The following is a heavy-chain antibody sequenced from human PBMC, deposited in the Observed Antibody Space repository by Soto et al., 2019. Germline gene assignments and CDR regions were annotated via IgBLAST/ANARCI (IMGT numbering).Heavy chain of an antibody. CDR3: ARGGETLGHYGLDV. V-gene: IGHV4-61*01. CDR2: MYYTGVT. Sequence: PSETLSLTCSVSGGSVRSGNHFWNWIRQPPGRGLEWLGYMYYTGVTNYNPSLKSRVSMSVDTSKDQFSLNLTSLTAADTAVYCCARGGETLGHYGLDVWGQGTTVTVSS. CDR1: GGSVRSGNHF. D-gene: IGHD3-10*01. J-gene: IGHJ6*02.